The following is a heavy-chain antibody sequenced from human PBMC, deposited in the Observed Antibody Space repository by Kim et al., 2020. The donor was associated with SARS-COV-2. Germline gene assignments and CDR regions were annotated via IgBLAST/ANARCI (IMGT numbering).Heavy chain of an antibody. CDR3: ASGGYFDWLFEI. J-gene: IGHJ3*02. D-gene: IGHD3-9*01. V-gene: IGHV3-30*01. Sequence: YYAASVKGRFTISRDNSKNTLYLQMNSLRAEDTAVYYCASGGYFDWLFEIWGQGTMVTVSS.